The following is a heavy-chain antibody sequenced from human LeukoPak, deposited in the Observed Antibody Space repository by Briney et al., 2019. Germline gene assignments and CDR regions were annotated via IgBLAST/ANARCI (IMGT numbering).Heavy chain of an antibody. J-gene: IGHJ4*02. Sequence: HPGGSLRLSCAASGFTFNNYAMSWVRQAPGKGLEWVSGISGSGGSTYYAASVKGRFTISRDNSKNTVYLQMNSLRAEDTAVYYCATRDYYDSRGYYYYYFDYWGQGTLVTVSS. CDR1: GFTFNNYA. D-gene: IGHD3-22*01. CDR2: ISGSGGST. V-gene: IGHV3-23*01. CDR3: ATRDYYDSRGYYYYYFDY.